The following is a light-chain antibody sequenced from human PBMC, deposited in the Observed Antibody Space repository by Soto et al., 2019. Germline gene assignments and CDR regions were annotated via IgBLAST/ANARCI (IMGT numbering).Light chain of an antibody. CDR1: QNVAKNY. J-gene: IGKJ1*01. V-gene: IGKV3-20*01. Sequence: EIVLTQSPGTLSLSPGERATLSCRASQNVAKNYLAWYRQKPGQAPRLLIHAASSRVTGIPDRFSGSGSGTDFILTISRLEPEDFAVYYCHQYASAPQTFGQGTKVEIK. CDR3: HQYASAPQT. CDR2: AAS.